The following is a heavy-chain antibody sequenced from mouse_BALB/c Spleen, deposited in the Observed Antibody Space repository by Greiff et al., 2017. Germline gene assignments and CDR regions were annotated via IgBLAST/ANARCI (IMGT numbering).Heavy chain of an antibody. CDR3: ARYGNDPGYFDV. D-gene: IGHD2-10*02. CDR2: ISGDGST. J-gene: IGHJ1*01. Sequence: QVHVKQSGPGLVAPSQSLSLTCAVSGFSLNGYAVNWVRQPPGKGLEWLGRISGDGSTYYKSAVKSRLSISKDNSKSQVYIKMNSLNTDDTARYYCARYGNDPGYFDVWGAGTTVTVSS. CDR1: GFSLNGYA. V-gene: IGHV2-6-7*01.